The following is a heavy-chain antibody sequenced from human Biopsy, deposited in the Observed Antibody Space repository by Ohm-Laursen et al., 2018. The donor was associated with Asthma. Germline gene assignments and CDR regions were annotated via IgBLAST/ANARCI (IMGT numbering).Heavy chain of an antibody. V-gene: IGHV3-33*01. Sequence: SLRLSCAASGFTFGSYGLHWVRQGPGKGLEWGADIWFDGSNKHYADSVKGRFTISRDNSKNTLYLQMNSLRAEDTALYYCGRERSYMVDYWGQGTLVIVSS. D-gene: IGHD3-10*01. CDR2: IWFDGSNK. CDR1: GFTFGSYG. CDR3: GRERSYMVDY. J-gene: IGHJ4*02.